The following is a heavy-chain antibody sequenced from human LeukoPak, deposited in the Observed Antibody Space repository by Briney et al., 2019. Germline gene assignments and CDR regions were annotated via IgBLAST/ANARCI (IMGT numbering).Heavy chain of an antibody. D-gene: IGHD3-10*01. CDR3: AKDGSVLLWFGESDTFDI. V-gene: IGHV3-23*01. Sequence: PGGSVRLSCAASGFTFSSYAMSWVRQAPGKGLEWVSAISGSGGSTYYADSVTGRFTISRDNSKNTLYLQMNRLRAEDTAVYYCAKDGSVLLWFGESDTFDIWGQGTMVPASS. CDR2: ISGSGGST. J-gene: IGHJ3*02. CDR1: GFTFSSYA.